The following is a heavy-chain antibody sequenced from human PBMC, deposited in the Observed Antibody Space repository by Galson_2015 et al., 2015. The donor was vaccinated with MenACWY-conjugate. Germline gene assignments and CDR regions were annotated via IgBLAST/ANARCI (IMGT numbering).Heavy chain of an antibody. V-gene: IGHV5-51*01. J-gene: IGHJ4*02. Sequence: QSGAEVKKPGESLKISCQGSGYIFTDYWIGWVRQMPGKGLEWMGAIFPADSNTKVSPSFQGKVTISAARSINTAYLQWSSLRAWDTAMYYCASQRGGNWGKIFWGQGTLVTISS. CDR1: GYIFTDYW. D-gene: IGHD7-27*01. CDR2: IFPADSNT. CDR3: ASQRGGNWGKIF.